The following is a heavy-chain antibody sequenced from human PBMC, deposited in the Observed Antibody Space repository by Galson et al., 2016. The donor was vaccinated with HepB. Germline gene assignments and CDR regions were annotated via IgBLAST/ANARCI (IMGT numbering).Heavy chain of an antibody. V-gene: IGHV3-9*01. J-gene: IGHJ6*04. D-gene: IGHD6-6*01. CDR1: GFTFDDYA. CDR2: ISWNSGSK. Sequence: SLRLSCAASGFTFDDYAMHWVRQAPGKGLEWVSGISWNSGSKGYADSVKGRFTISRDNAKNSLYLQMNSLRAEDTALYYCAKLADRLNYYDYGMDVWGKGTTVTVSS. CDR3: AKLADRLNYYDYGMDV.